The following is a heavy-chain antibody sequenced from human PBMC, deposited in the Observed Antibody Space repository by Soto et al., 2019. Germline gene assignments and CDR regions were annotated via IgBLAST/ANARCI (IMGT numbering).Heavy chain of an antibody. Sequence: QVQLAESGGGLVEPGGYLRISCAASGFTFSDYDMSWIRQSPGKGLEWVSFVSSSGTTMYFADSVKGRFTISTDNAKNSLYLQMNSPRAEDTAVYYCARMGPRAARPSYWGQGTLVTVSS. D-gene: IGHD6-6*01. CDR1: GFTFSDYD. J-gene: IGHJ4*02. CDR3: ARMGPRAARPSY. CDR2: VSSSGTTM. V-gene: IGHV3-11*01.